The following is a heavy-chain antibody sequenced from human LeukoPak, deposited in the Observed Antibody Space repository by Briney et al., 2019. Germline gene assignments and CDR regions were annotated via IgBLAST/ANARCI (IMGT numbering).Heavy chain of an antibody. CDR1: GFTYRNYW. V-gene: IGHV3-74*01. D-gene: IGHD3-3*01. CDR3: ANGNGQRFFEWLHETYFDY. CDR2: IDSAGSPT. Sequence: GGSLRLSCAASGFTYRNYWMHWVRQAPGKGLVWVSHIDSAGSPTSYADSVRGRFTISRDNAKNTVDLQMNSLRAEDTAVYYCANGNGQRFFEWLHETYFDYWGQGTLVTVSS. J-gene: IGHJ4*02.